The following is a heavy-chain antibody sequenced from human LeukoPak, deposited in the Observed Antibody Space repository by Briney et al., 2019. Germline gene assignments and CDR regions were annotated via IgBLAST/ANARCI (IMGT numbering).Heavy chain of an antibody. CDR2: ISGSGGST. Sequence: GGSLRLSCAASGFTFSSYWMHWVRQAPGKGLEWVSAISGSGGSTYYADSVKGRFTISRDNSKNTLYLQMNSLRAEDTAVYYCAKESDIAAAGTGAFDIWGQGTMVTVSS. D-gene: IGHD6-13*01. V-gene: IGHV3-23*01. CDR3: AKESDIAAAGTGAFDI. J-gene: IGHJ3*02. CDR1: GFTFSSYW.